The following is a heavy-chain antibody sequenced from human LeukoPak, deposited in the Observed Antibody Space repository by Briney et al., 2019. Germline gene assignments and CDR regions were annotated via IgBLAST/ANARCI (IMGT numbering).Heavy chain of an antibody. J-gene: IGHJ4*02. D-gene: IGHD5-12*01. CDR3: ARPVDYNAGDY. V-gene: IGHV3-48*04. Sequence: GGSLRLSCAASGFTFSSYSMNWVRQAPGQGLEWVSYISSGSSSVYYADSVKGRFTISRDNAKNSLYLQMNSLRAEDTAVYYCARPVDYNAGDYWGQGTLVTVSS. CDR1: GFTFSSYS. CDR2: ISSGSSSV.